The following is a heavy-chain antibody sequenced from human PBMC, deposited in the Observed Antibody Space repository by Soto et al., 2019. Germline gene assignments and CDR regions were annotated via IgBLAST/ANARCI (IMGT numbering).Heavy chain of an antibody. Sequence: QVQLQESGPGLVKPSHTLSLTCTVSGGSISSGGYYWSWIRQHPGKGLEWIGYIYYSGSTYYNPSLKSRVTISVDPSKNQCSLKLSSVPAADTAVYYCARVTEYYGVLDACDIWGQGTMVTVSS. CDR3: ARVTEYYGVLDACDI. CDR2: IYYSGST. V-gene: IGHV4-31*03. D-gene: IGHD4-17*01. CDR1: GGSISSGGYY. J-gene: IGHJ3*02.